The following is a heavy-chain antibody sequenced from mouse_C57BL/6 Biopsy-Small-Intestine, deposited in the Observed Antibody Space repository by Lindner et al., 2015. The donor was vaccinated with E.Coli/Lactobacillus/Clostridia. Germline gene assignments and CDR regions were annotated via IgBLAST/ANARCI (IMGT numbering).Heavy chain of an antibody. D-gene: IGHD3-2*02. CDR3: TRRASTGFRDY. CDR1: GYTFTSYY. Sequence: VQLQESGAELVKPGASVKLSCKASGYTFTSYYIHWVKQRPGQGLEWIGWIYPGSGNTKYNEKFKGKATLTADTSSNTAYMQLMSLTSEDSAVYYCTRRASTGFRDYWGQGTTPTVSS. J-gene: IGHJ2*01. CDR2: IYPGSGNT. V-gene: IGHV1-66*01.